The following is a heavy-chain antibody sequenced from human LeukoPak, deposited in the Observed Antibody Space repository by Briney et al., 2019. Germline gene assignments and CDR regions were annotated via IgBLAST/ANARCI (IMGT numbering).Heavy chain of an antibody. CDR1: GGSISSGDYY. CDR2: IYYSGST. CDR3: AREVSRWPYYFDY. V-gene: IGHV4-30-4*01. Sequence: SETLSLTCTVSGGSISSGDYYWSWIRQPPGKGLEWIGYIYYSGSTCYNPSLKSRVTISVDTSKNQFSLKLSSVTAADTAVYYCAREVSRWPYYFDYWGQGTLVTASS. D-gene: IGHD4-23*01. J-gene: IGHJ4*02.